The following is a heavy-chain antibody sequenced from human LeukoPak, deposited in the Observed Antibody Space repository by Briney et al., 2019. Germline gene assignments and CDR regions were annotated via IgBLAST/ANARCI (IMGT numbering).Heavy chain of an antibody. J-gene: IGHJ6*03. CDR1: GFTFSRFW. D-gene: IGHD5-18*01. CDR3: ARVGTPMVTIVAPYYMDV. Sequence: GGSLRLSCAASGFTFSRFWMSWVRQAPGKGLEWVANIKQDGTEQYYLDSVKGRFTISRDNAKNSLYLQMNSLRAEDTAVYYCARVGTPMVTIVAPYYMDVWGKGTTVTVSS. CDR2: IKQDGTEQ. V-gene: IGHV3-7*01.